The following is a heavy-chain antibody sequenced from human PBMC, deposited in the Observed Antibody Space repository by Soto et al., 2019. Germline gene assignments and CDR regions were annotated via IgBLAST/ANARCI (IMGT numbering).Heavy chain of an antibody. D-gene: IGHD3-16*01. J-gene: IGHJ4*02. V-gene: IGHV3-33*08. CDR1: GFTFSSYA. Sequence: QVQLVESGGGVVQPGRSLRLSCAASGFTFSSYAMHWVRQAPGKGLEWVAVIWYDGSNKYYADSVKGRFTISRDNSKNTLYLQMNSLRAEDTAVYYCARENKGGFDYWGQGTLVTVSS. CDR3: ARENKGGFDY. CDR2: IWYDGSNK.